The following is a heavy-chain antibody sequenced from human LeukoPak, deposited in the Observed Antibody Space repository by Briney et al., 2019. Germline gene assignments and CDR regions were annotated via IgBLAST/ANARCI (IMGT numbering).Heavy chain of an antibody. D-gene: IGHD3-22*01. CDR3: ARHRDRTYYYDSSGYYYFDY. CDR2: INHSGST. V-gene: IGHV4-34*01. CDR1: GGSFSGYY. Sequence: PSETLSLTCAVYGGSFSGYYWSWIRQPPGKGLEWIGEINHSGSTNYNPSLKSRVTISVDTSKNQFSLKLSSVPAADTAVYYCARHRDRTYYYDSSGYYYFDYWGQGTLVTVSS. J-gene: IGHJ4*02.